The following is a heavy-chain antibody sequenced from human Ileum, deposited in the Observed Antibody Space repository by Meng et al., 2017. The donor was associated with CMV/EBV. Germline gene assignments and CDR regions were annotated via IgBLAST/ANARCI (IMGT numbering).Heavy chain of an antibody. V-gene: IGHV4-34*01. CDR3: ARGQRITLVRGGRFDP. CDR1: DGSVSDYF. CDR2: INHSGRT. D-gene: IGHD3-10*01. J-gene: IGHJ5*02. Sequence: DGSVSDYFWAWIRQPPGKGLEWIGEINHSGRTNYNASLKSRVTISVDTSKNQFSLKLSSVTAADTAVYYCARGQRITLVRGGRFDPWGQGTLVTVSS.